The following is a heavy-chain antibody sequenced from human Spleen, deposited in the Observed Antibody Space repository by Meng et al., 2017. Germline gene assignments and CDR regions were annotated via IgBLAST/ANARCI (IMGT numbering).Heavy chain of an antibody. D-gene: IGHD3-9*01. CDR2: ISGNGDST. J-gene: IGHJ4*02. CDR1: GFTFSRYA. Sequence: GESLKISCAASGFTFSRYAMDWVRQAQGKGLEYVSGISGNGDSTFYASSVKGRFTISRDNSKNSLYLHMNSLRAEDTAVYYCAGLFYYFDYWGQGTVVTVSS. CDR3: AGLFYYFDY. V-gene: IGHV3-64*01.